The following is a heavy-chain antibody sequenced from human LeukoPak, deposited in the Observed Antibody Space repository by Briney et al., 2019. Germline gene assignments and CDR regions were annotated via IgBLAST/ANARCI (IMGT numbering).Heavy chain of an antibody. Sequence: SETLSLTCTVSGVSTTSYYWSWIRQPPGKGLEWIGYIYYSGSTNYNPSLKSRVTISVDTSKNQFSLKLSSVTAADTAVYYCARVSVQQLVRRFGAFDIWGQGTMVTVSS. CDR2: IYYSGST. D-gene: IGHD6-13*01. CDR1: GVSTTSYY. CDR3: ARVSVQQLVRRFGAFDI. J-gene: IGHJ3*02. V-gene: IGHV4-59*01.